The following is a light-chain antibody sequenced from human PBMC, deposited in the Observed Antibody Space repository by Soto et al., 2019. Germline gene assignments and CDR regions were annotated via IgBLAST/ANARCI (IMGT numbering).Light chain of an antibody. CDR2: GAS. CDR1: QSVIGTY. V-gene: IGKV3-20*01. Sequence: IVLTQSPGTLSLSPGERASLSCRASQSVIGTYLAWYQQKPGQAPRLLIYGASTRATGIPDRFSGSGSGADFTLTISSLEPDDFAVYYCQQYGGSSNTFGQGTKLEIK. CDR3: QQYGGSSNT. J-gene: IGKJ2*01.